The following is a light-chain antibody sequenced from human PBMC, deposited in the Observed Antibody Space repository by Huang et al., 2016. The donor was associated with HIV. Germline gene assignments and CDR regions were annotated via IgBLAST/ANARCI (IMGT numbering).Light chain of an antibody. CDR2: DTS. J-gene: IGKJ1*01. V-gene: IGKV1-NL1*01. Sequence: DIQMTQSPSSQSASVGDRVTITCRASQGISNSLAWYQQKPGTAPKLLVQDTSRLQSGVPSRFSCSGSGTDYTRTISSLQPEDCGTYYCQQYYGTPTFGRGTKVEIK. CDR3: QQYYGTPT. CDR1: QGISNS.